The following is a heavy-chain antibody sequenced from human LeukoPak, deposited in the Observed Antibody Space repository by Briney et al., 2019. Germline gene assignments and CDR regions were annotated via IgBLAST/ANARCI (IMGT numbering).Heavy chain of an antibody. D-gene: IGHD4/OR15-4a*01. V-gene: IGHV3-23*01. Sequence: GGSLRLSCTVSGFTLSSYEMSWIRQAPGKGLEWVSSIDYSGGSSYYADSVKGRFTISRDDSKNTLYLQLNSLRAEDTAVYYCARDRRLWNMDVWGTGTTVTISS. CDR2: IDYSGGSS. CDR1: GFTLSSYE. CDR3: ARDRRLWNMDV. J-gene: IGHJ6*03.